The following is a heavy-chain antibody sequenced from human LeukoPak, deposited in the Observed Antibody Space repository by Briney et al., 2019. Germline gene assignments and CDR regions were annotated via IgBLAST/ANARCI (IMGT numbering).Heavy chain of an antibody. Sequence: PGGSLRLSCAASGFTFSSYLMSWVRQAPGKGLEWVANIKQDGGEKYYVDSVKGRFTISRDNAKNSLYLQMNSLRADDTAVYYCARGGRKSRGVDIVRKKETGYYYYMDVWGKGTTVTVSS. CDR1: GFTFSSYL. V-gene: IGHV3-7*01. D-gene: IGHD2-15*01. CDR3: ARGGRKSRGVDIVRKKETGYYYYMDV. J-gene: IGHJ6*03. CDR2: IKQDGGEK.